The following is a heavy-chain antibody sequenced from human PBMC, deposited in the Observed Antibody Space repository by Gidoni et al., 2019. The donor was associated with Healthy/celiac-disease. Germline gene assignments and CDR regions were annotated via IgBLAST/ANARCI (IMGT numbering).Heavy chain of an antibody. CDR2: IYTSGSP. CDR1: GGSISSSY. CDR3: ARELTYSSSYYYYYGMDG. J-gene: IGHJ6*02. Sequence: QVQLQESGPGLVKPSETLSLTCTVSGGSISSSYWSWTRQPAGKGLEWIWRIYTSGSPNYTPSIKSRVTMSVDTSKNQFSLKLSSVTAADTAVYYCARELTYSSSYYYYYGMDGWGQGTTVTVSS. D-gene: IGHD6-6*01. V-gene: IGHV4-4*07.